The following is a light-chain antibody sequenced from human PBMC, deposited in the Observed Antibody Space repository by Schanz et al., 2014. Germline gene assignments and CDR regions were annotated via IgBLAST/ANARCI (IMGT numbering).Light chain of an antibody. CDR1: SSNIGSNT. CDR2: SNS. CDR3: ATWDDSLNGYV. J-gene: IGLJ1*01. V-gene: IGLV1-44*01. Sequence: QSVLTQPPSASGTPGQRVTISCSGSSSNIGSNTVNWYQQLPGTAPKLLIYSNSQRPSGVPDRFSGSKSGTSASLAISGVQSEDEADYYCATWDDSLNGYVFGTGTKLTVL.